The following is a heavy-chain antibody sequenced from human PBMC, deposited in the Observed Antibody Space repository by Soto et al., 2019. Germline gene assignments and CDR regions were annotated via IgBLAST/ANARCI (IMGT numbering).Heavy chain of an antibody. D-gene: IGHD3-22*01. CDR1: GYTFTSYD. Sequence: GAAVKVSCKASGYTFTSYDINWVRQATGQGLEWMGWMNPNSGNTGYAQKFQGRVTMTRNTSISTAYMELSSVRSEDTAVYYCARGDYYDSSGYGYGMDVWGQGTTVTV. J-gene: IGHJ6*02. CDR3: ARGDYYDSSGYGYGMDV. V-gene: IGHV1-8*01. CDR2: MNPNSGNT.